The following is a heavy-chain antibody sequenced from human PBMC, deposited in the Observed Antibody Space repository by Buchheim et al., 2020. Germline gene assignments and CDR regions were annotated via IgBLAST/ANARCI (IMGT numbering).Heavy chain of an antibody. CDR3: AKDSGDILTGYYMWGVGAFDY. CDR1: GFTFSSYA. D-gene: IGHD3-9*01. V-gene: IGHV3-23*01. Sequence: EVQLLESGGGLVQPGGSLRLSCAASGFTFSSYAMSWVRQAPGKGLEWVSAISGSGGSTYYADSVKGRFTISRDNSKNTLYLQMNSLRAEDTAVYYCAKDSGDILTGYYMWGVGAFDYWGQGTL. CDR2: ISGSGGST. J-gene: IGHJ4*02.